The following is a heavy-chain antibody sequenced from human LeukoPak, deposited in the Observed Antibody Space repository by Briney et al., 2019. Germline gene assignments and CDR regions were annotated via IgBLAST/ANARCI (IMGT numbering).Heavy chain of an antibody. CDR2: ITGNSHTI. D-gene: IGHD3-9*01. Sequence: GGSLRLSCEASGFTFNTYSMNWVRQAPGKGLEWISYITGNSHTIYYADSVKGRFTISRDNAKNSLYLQMNSLRAEDTAVYYCARDMGIVTGYYVDYWGQGTLVTVSS. V-gene: IGHV3-48*01. CDR1: GFTFNTYS. CDR3: ARDMGIVTGYYVDY. J-gene: IGHJ4*02.